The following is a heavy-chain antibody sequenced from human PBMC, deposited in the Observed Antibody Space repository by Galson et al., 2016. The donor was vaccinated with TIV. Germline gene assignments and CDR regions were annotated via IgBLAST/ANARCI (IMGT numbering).Heavy chain of an antibody. J-gene: IGHJ5*02. CDR2: LNPDSGAT. D-gene: IGHD3-16*01. CDR1: GYTFTGFY. CDR3: ARRNWGNGLDP. Sequence: SVKVSCKASGYTFTGFYIHWIRQAPGQGLEWMGWLNPDSGATDYAQNFQGRVTMTRDTSISTAYMELSRLMSVDTAVYYCARRNWGNGLDPWGQGTLVTVSS. V-gene: IGHV1-2*02.